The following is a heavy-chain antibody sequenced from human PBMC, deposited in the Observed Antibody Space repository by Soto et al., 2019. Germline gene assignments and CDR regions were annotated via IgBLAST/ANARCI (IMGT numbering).Heavy chain of an antibody. CDR1: GGSVSSGGYS. J-gene: IGHJ4*02. V-gene: IGHV4-61*08. Sequence: QVHLQESGPGLVKPSETLSLTCTVSGGSVSSGGYSLNWIRQPPGKGLEWIAYISSSGTTIYNPSLKSRVTISVDTSKNQFSLNLNSVTAADTAVYYCASLITAAFDYWGQGTLVTASS. D-gene: IGHD6-13*01. CDR2: ISSSGTT. CDR3: ASLITAAFDY.